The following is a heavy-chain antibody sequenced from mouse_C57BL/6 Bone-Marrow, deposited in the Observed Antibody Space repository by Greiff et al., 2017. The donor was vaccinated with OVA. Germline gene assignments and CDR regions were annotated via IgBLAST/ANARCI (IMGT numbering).Heavy chain of an antibody. V-gene: IGHV3-6*01. J-gene: IGHJ2*01. CDR3: AREGITTFDY. Sequence: EVKLMESGPGLVKPSQSLSLTCSVTGYSITSGYYWNWIRQFPGNKLEWMGYISYDGSNNYNPSLKNRISITRDTSKNQFFLKLNSVTTEDTATYYCAREGITTFDYWGQGTTLTVSS. CDR1: GYSITSGYY. CDR2: ISYDGSN. D-gene: IGHD2-4*01.